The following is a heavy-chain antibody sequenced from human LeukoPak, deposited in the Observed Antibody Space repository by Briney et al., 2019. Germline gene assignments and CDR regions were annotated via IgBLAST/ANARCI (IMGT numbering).Heavy chain of an antibody. V-gene: IGHV4-38-2*01. CDR3: ARFYDFWSGLIDY. Sequence: PSETLSLTCAVSGYSISSGYYWGWIRQPPGKGLEWIGSIYHSGSTYYNPSLKSRVTISVDTSKNQFSLKLSSVTAGDTAVYYCARFYDFWSGLIDYWGQGTLVTVPS. D-gene: IGHD3-3*01. CDR2: IYHSGST. CDR1: GYSISSGYY. J-gene: IGHJ4*02.